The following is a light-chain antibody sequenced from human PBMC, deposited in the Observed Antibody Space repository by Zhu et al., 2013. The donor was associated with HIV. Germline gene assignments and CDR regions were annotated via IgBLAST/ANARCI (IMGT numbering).Light chain of an antibody. CDR2: DND. Sequence: QSVLTQPPSVSAAPGQKVTISCSGSNSNIGNNYVSWYQQLPGTAPKVLIYDNDKRPSGIPDRFSGSKSGTSATLGITGLQTGDEADYYCATWDSSLSVGVFGGGTKLTVL. V-gene: IGLV1-51*01. J-gene: IGLJ3*02. CDR1: NSNIGNNY. CDR3: ATWDSSLSVGV.